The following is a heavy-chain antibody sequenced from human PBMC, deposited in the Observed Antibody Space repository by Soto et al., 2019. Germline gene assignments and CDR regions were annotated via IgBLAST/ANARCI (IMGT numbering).Heavy chain of an antibody. CDR1: GGSISSGDYY. CDR3: ARGRSSSGYYYNFDY. V-gene: IGHV4-30-4*01. J-gene: IGHJ4*02. CDR2: IYYSGST. Sequence: PSEPLSLPCTVSGGSISSGDYYWSWIRQPPGKGLEWIGYIYYSGSTYYNSSLKSRVTISVDTSKIQFSLKLSSVTAADTAVYYCARGRSSSGYYYNFDYWGQGTLVTSPQ. D-gene: IGHD3-22*01.